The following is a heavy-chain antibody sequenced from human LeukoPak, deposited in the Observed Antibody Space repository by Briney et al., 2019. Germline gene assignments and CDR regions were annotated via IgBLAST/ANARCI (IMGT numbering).Heavy chain of an antibody. D-gene: IGHD6-6*01. CDR1: GYTFTSYD. J-gene: IGHJ6*03. Sequence: ASVKVSCKASGYTFTSYDINWVRQATGQGLEWMGWMNPNSGNTGYAQKFQGRVTMTRNTSISTAYMELSSLRSEDTAVYYCTRHRRGYSSSSYYYYMDVWGKGTTVTVSS. CDR3: TRHRRGYSSSSYYYYMDV. V-gene: IGHV1-8*01. CDR2: MNPNSGNT.